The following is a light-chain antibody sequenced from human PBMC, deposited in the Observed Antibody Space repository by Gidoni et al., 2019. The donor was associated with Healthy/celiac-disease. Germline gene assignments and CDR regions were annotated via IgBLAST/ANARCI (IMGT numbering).Light chain of an antibody. J-gene: IGLJ1*01. CDR3: CSYAGSSSYV. V-gene: IGLV2-23*01. CDR1: SSDVGSYNL. Sequence: QSALTQPASVSGSPGQSITISCTGTSSDVGSYNLVSWYQQHPSKAPKLMIYEGSKRPSGVSNRFSGSKSGNTASLTISGLQAEDEADYCCCSYAGSSSYVFGTGTKVTVL. CDR2: EGS.